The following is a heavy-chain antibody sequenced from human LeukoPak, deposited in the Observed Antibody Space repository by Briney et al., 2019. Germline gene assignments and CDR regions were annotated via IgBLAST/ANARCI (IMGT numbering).Heavy chain of an antibody. D-gene: IGHD3-10*01. J-gene: IGHJ2*01. CDR1: DDSISSFY. V-gene: IGHV4-59*08. CDR3: ARHITDSGSSFDL. Sequence: SETLSLTCTVSDDSISSFYWGWIRQPPGKGLEWIAYIHSVGYSNYNPSLKSRVSMSIATSKKQFSLKLTSVTATDTAVYYCARHITDSGSSFDLWSRGTLVTVSS. CDR2: IHSVGYS.